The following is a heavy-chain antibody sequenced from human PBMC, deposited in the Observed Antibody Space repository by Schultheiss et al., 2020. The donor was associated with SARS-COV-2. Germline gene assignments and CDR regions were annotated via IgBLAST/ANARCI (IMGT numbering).Heavy chain of an antibody. J-gene: IGHJ4*02. CDR3: ARAPTGYYSIFEY. D-gene: IGHD3-9*01. CDR2: IYYSGST. V-gene: IGHV4-31*03. CDR1: GGSISSGGYY. Sequence: SQTLSLTCTVSGGSISSGGYYWSWIRQHPGKGLEWIGYIYYSGSTYYNPSLKSRVTISVDTSKNQFSLKLSSVTAADTAVYYCARAPTGYYSIFEYWGQGTLVTVSS.